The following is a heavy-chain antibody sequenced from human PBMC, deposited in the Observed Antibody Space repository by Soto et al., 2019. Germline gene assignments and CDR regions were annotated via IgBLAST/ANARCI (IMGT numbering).Heavy chain of an antibody. J-gene: IGHJ3*02. CDR3: ASQDYYDRGAFDI. Sequence: ASVKVSCKASGYTFTSYAMHWVRQASGQGLEWMGWISAYNGNTNYAQKLQGRVTMTTDTSTSTVYMELRSLRSDDTAVYYCASQDYYDRGAFDIWGQGTMVTVSS. CDR2: ISAYNGNT. CDR1: GYTFTSYA. V-gene: IGHV1-18*01. D-gene: IGHD3-22*01.